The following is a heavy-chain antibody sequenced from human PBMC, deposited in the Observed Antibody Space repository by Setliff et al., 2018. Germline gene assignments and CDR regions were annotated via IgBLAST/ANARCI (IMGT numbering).Heavy chain of an antibody. CDR2: IHSSGNT. J-gene: IGHJ2*01. CDR3: VRGGSAWAWHYQL. CDR1: GGSISGYY. D-gene: IGHD3-16*01. V-gene: IGHV4-59*01. Sequence: SETLSLTCTVSGGSISGYYWTWIRQTPEMGLEWIGHIHSSGNTHINPSLGSRVSMSVDTYQNQCSPKVSSMTSADTAVYYCVRGGSAWAWHYQLWGRGVLVTVSS.